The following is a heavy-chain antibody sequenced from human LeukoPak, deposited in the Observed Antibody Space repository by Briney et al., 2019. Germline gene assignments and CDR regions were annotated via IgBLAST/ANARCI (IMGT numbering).Heavy chain of an antibody. CDR1: GFSFSNHQ. CDR3: ARDGGFDREFDY. J-gene: IGHJ4*02. CDR2: ISSRGGTI. Sequence: KTGGSLRLSCAASGFSFSNHQMNWVRQAPGKGLEWVSYISSRGGTIFYADSVKGRFTISRDNAKNSLYLQMNSLRAEDTAVYYCARDGGFDREFDYWGQGTLVTVSS. V-gene: IGHV3-48*03. D-gene: IGHD3-16*01.